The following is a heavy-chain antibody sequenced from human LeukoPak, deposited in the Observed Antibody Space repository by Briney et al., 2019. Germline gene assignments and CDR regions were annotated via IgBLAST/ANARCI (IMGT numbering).Heavy chain of an antibody. Sequence: QPGGSLRLSCAASGFTFSNYDMHWVRQPTGKGLEWVSAIDTAGVTYYPDSVRGRFTFSRENAKNSLSLQMNSLRAEDTAVYYCARAWRGCIGGRCPYYFDYWGQGTLVTVSS. CDR3: ARAWRGCIGGRCPYYFDY. CDR2: IDTAGVT. CDR1: GFTFSNYD. V-gene: IGHV3-13*01. D-gene: IGHD2-15*01. J-gene: IGHJ4*02.